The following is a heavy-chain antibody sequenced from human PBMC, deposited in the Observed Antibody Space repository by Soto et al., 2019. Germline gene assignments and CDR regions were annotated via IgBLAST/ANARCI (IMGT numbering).Heavy chain of an antibody. CDR3: ASGLYSSGRAFDI. V-gene: IGHV1-8*01. Sequence: ASVKVSCKASGYTFTSYDINRVRQATGQGLEWMGWMNPNSGNTGYAQKFQGRVTMTRNTSISTAYMELSSLRSEDTAVYYCASGLYSSGRAFDIWGQGTMVTVS. J-gene: IGHJ3*02. D-gene: IGHD6-19*01. CDR1: GYTFTSYD. CDR2: MNPNSGNT.